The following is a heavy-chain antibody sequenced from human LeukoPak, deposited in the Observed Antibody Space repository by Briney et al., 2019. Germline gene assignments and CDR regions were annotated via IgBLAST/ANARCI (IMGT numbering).Heavy chain of an antibody. CDR2: IYYSGST. CDR1: GGSISSSSYY. D-gene: IGHD1-26*01. V-gene: IGHV4-39*07. Sequence: PSETLSLTCTVSGGSISSSSYYWGWIRQPPGKGLEWIGSIYYSGSTYYNPSLKSRVTISVDTSKNQFSLKLSSVTAADTAVYYCAREGRSIVGAIEWFDPWGQGTLVTVSS. CDR3: AREGRSIVGAIEWFDP. J-gene: IGHJ5*02.